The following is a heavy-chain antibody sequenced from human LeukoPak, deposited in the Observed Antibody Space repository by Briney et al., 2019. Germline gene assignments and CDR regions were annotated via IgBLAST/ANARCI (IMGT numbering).Heavy chain of an antibody. CDR3: AGSEYTGASPLY. CDR2: INHSGST. V-gene: IGHV4-34*01. J-gene: IGHJ4*02. CDR1: GGSFSSYY. D-gene: IGHD3-10*01. Sequence: SETLSLTCAVYGGSFSSYYWSWIRQPPGKGLEWIGEINHSGSTNYNPSLKSRVTISVDTSKNQFSLKLSSVTAADTAVYYCAGSEYTGASPLYWGQGTLVTVSS.